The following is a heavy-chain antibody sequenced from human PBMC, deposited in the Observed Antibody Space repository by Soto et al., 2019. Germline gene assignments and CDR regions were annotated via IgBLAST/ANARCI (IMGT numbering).Heavy chain of an antibody. CDR3: ARGRTARNWLDP. Sequence: QVHLVQSGAEVKKPGASVKVSCQDSGYTFTSYDINWVRQAPGQGLEWMGWLNPNSGNTGYAQKFQGRVTMTRNTAISRAYMELSNLSSEDTAVYYCARGRTARNWLDPWGQGTQVTVSS. CDR2: LNPNSGNT. V-gene: IGHV1-8*01. CDR1: GYTFTSYD. J-gene: IGHJ5*02.